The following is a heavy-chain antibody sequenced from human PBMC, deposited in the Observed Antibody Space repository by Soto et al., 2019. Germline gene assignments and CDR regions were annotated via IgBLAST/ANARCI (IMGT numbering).Heavy chain of an antibody. V-gene: IGHV1-2*02. CDR1: GYTFTGYY. CDR2: INPNSGGT. D-gene: IGHD3-3*01. Sequence: GAAVKVSCKACGYTFTGYYMHWVRQAPGQGLEWMGWINPNSGGTNYAQKFQGRVTMTRDTSISTAYMELSRLRSDDTAVYYCARDRRVLAWFDPWGQGTLVTVSS. J-gene: IGHJ5*02. CDR3: ARDRRVLAWFDP.